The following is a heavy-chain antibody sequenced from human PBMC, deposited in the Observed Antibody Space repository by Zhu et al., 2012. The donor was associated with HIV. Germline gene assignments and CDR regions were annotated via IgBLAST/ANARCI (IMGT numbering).Heavy chain of an antibody. D-gene: IGHD2-15*01. CDR3: ARHSSGATCRGLCTFDL. Sequence: QVQLQESGPRLVKPSETLSLTCTVSGGSISSDSNYWGWIRQPPGKGLEWIGTIHSTGSTYYNPSLKSRLTIVVDESENRFSLTLSSVTAADTAVYYCARHSSGATCRGLCTFDLWGQG. CDR2: IHSTGST. CDR1: GGSISSDSNY. V-gene: IGHV4-39*01. J-gene: IGHJ3*01.